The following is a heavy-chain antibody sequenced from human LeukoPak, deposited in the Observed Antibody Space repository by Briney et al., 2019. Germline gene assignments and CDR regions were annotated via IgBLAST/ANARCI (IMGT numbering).Heavy chain of an antibody. D-gene: IGHD3-10*01. Sequence: GRSLRLSCAASGFTFSSYALHWVRQAPGKGLEWVAVISSGGTNKYYADSVKGRFTISRDNSKNTLYLQVHSLRAEDTAVYYCATAGAGRYFDDWGQGTLVTVSS. J-gene: IGHJ4*02. CDR3: ATAGAGRYFDD. CDR1: GFTFSSYA. V-gene: IGHV3-30-3*01. CDR2: ISSGGTNK.